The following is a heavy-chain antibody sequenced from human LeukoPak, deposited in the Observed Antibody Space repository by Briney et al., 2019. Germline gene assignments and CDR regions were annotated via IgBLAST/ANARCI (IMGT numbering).Heavy chain of an antibody. J-gene: IGHJ5*02. Sequence: ASVKVSCKASGYTFTGYYMHWVRQAPGQGLEWMGWINPNSGGTIYAQKFQGRVTMTRDTSISTAYMELSRLRSDDTAVYYCARDGSQVVAANWFDPWGQGTLVTVSS. CDR1: GYTFTGYY. CDR3: ARDGSQVVAANWFDP. D-gene: IGHD2-15*01. CDR2: INPNSGGT. V-gene: IGHV1-2*02.